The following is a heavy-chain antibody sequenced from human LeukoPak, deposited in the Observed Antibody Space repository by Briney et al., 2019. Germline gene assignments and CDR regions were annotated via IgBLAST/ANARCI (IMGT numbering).Heavy chain of an antibody. CDR2: IYYSGNTT. V-gene: IGHV4-61*01. J-gene: IGHJ3*02. D-gene: IGHD4-23*01. Sequence: SETLSLTCTVSGGAVSSDSSDWSWIRQPPGKGLKWIGYIYYSGNTTNYNPSLKSRVTISVDTSKNQFSLKLSSVTAADTAVYYCARDGAYGGAFDIWGQGAMVTVSS. CDR3: ARDGAYGGAFDI. CDR1: GGAVSSDSSD.